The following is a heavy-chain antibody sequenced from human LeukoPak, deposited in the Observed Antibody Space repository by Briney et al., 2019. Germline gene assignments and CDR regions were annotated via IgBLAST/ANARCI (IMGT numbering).Heavy chain of an antibody. V-gene: IGHV4-59*08. CDR3: ARQRFRSSVIAYFDY. J-gene: IGHJ4*02. D-gene: IGHD6-19*01. CDR2: IYYSGST. Sequence: SETLSLTCTVSGGSISSYYWSWIRQPPGKGLEWIGYIYYSGSTNYNPSLKSRVTVSVDTSKNQFSLKLSSVTAADTAVYYCARQRFRSSVIAYFDYWGQGTLVTVSS. CDR1: GGSISSYY.